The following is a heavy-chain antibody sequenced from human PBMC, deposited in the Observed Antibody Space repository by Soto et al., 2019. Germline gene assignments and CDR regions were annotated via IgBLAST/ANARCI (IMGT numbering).Heavy chain of an antibody. Sequence: SGPTLVNPTQTLTLTCTFSGFSLSTSGVGVGWIRQPPGKALEWLALIYWNDDKRYSPSLESRLTITKDTSKNQVVLTMTNMDPVDTAKYYPTKRPASYSGSPGFDYWGQGTLVTVSS. V-gene: IGHV2-5*01. CDR3: TKRPASYSGSPGFDY. D-gene: IGHD1-26*01. J-gene: IGHJ4*02. CDR2: IYWNDDK. CDR1: GFSLSTSGVG.